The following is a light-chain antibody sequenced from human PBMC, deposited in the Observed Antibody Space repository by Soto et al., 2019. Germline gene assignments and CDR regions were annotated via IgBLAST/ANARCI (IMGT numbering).Light chain of an antibody. Sequence: QSALTQPASVSGSSGQSITVSCTGTGSDIGRYNYVSWYQQYPGQAPKLVIYEVTHRPSGISSRFSASKSGNTASLTISGLQADDEADYYCSSYTSSSTVVFGGGTKVTVL. V-gene: IGLV2-14*01. CDR1: GSDIGRYNY. CDR3: SSYTSSSTVV. CDR2: EVT. J-gene: IGLJ2*01.